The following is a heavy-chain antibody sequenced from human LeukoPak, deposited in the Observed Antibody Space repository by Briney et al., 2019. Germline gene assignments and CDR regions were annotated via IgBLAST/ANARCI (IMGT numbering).Heavy chain of an antibody. CDR3: ARSADCSSTSCFDY. CDR1: GGSISSGGYY. V-gene: IGHV4-31*03. Sequence: SETLSLTCTVSGGSISSGGYYWSWIRQHPGQGLEWIGYIYYSGSTYYNPSLKSRVTISVDTSKNQFSLKLSSVTAADTAVYYCARSADCSSTSCFDYWGQGTLVTVSS. D-gene: IGHD2-2*01. CDR2: IYYSGST. J-gene: IGHJ4*02.